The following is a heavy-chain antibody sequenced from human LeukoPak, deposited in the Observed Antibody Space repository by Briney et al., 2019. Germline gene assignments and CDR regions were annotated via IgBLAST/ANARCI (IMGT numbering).Heavy chain of an antibody. D-gene: IGHD6-19*01. CDR1: GGSFSGYS. Sequence: SETLSLTCAVYGGSFSGYSWSWIRQPPGRGLEWIGEINHSGSTNYNPSLKSRVTISVDTSNKQFSLKLSSVTAADTAVYYRARGVRIAVAHPHLDYWGLGSLVTVSS. V-gene: IGHV4-34*01. CDR2: INHSGST. CDR3: ARGVRIAVAHPHLDY. J-gene: IGHJ4*02.